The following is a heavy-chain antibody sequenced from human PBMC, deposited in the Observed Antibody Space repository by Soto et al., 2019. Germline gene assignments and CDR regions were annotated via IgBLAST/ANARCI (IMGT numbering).Heavy chain of an antibody. CDR1: GFTFSDYS. Sequence: AGGAPRLSCAASGFTFSDYSTSWVRQAPGKGLEWVSYISSSGNTLYYADSVKGRFTISRDNAKNSLYLPMNSLRDEDTAVYYCAREPLDYWGQGTLVTVSS. CDR3: AREPLDY. CDR2: ISSSGNTL. J-gene: IGHJ4*02. V-gene: IGHV3-48*02.